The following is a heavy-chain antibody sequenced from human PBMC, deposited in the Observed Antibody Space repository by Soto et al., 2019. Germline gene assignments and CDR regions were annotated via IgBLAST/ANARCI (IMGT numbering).Heavy chain of an antibody. CDR2: ISYDGSNK. CDR1: GFTFSSYG. J-gene: IGHJ4*02. D-gene: IGHD6-19*01. CDR3: ANDGTRTGYSSGWDPFDY. V-gene: IGHV3-30*18. Sequence: GGSLRLSCAASGFTFSSYGMHWVRQAPGKGLEWVAVISYDGSNKYYADSVKGRFTISRDNSKNTLYLQMNSLRAEDTAVYYCANDGTRTGYSSGWDPFDYWGQGTLVTVSS.